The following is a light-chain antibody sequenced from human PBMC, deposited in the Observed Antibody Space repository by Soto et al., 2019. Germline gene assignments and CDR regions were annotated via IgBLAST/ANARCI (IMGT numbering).Light chain of an antibody. Sequence: PVTLSLPPGKRATLSCRASQSVSSSYLAWYQQKPGQAPRLLIYGASSKATGIPDRFSGSGSGTDFTLTISRLEPEDFAVYYCQQYGSSPGTFGQGTKVDIK. V-gene: IGKV3-20*01. CDR2: GAS. J-gene: IGKJ1*01. CDR1: QSVSSSY. CDR3: QQYGSSPGT.